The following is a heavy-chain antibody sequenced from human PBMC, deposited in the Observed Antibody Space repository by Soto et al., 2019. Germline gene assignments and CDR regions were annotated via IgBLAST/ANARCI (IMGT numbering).Heavy chain of an antibody. Sequence: PSETLSLTCTISSASIVSYYWRWIRQSSGKGLEWIGYSYYSGSTNYNPSLKSRVTISVDTSKNGCSLKLSSVTAADTAVYYCARGELGSSWYYYYGMDVWGQGTTVT. V-gene: IGHV4-59*01. CDR1: SASIVSYY. D-gene: IGHD6-13*01. CDR3: ARGELGSSWYYYYGMDV. J-gene: IGHJ6*02. CDR2: SYYSGST.